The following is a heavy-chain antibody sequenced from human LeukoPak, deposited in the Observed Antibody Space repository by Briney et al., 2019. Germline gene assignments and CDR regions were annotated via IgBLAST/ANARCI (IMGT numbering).Heavy chain of an antibody. D-gene: IGHD2-21*01. Sequence: SVTLSLTCAVPDVSISDYYWSWIRQPPGKGLEWIGYIYHTGDSNQNPSLKGRVTVTLDTPKNQVSLKVTSVTAADTAVYYCARHAFASPLDIWGQGTVVTVSS. CDR2: IYHTGDS. J-gene: IGHJ4*02. CDR1: DVSISDYY. V-gene: IGHV4-59*08. CDR3: ARHAFASPLDI.